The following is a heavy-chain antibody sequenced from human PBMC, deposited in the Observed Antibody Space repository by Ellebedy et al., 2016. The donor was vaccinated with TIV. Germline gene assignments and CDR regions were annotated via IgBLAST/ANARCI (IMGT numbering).Heavy chain of an antibody. Sequence: MPSETLSLTCTVSGGSISSYYWSWIRQPPGKGLEWIGRIYTSGSTNYNPSLKSRVTMSVDTSKNQFSLKLSSVTAADTAVYYCAREFRGYYDSSDAFDIWGQGTMVTVSS. CDR1: GGSISSYY. CDR2: IYTSGST. CDR3: AREFRGYYDSSDAFDI. J-gene: IGHJ3*02. D-gene: IGHD3-22*01. V-gene: IGHV4-4*07.